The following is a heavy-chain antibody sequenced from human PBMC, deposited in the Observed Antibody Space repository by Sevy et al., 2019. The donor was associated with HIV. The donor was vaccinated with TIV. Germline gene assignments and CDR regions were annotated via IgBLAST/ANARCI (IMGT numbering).Heavy chain of an antibody. J-gene: IGHJ4*02. Sequence: GGSLRLSCAVSGLPFINYWMTWVRQAPGKGLEWVANIKRDGSEKRYVDSVKGRFTISRDNAKRSLYLQMDRLRAEDTAVYYCARDFYYYVDSWGQGTLVTVSS. CDR1: GLPFINYW. D-gene: IGHD3-10*01. CDR3: ARDFYYYVDS. CDR2: IKRDGSEK. V-gene: IGHV3-7*01.